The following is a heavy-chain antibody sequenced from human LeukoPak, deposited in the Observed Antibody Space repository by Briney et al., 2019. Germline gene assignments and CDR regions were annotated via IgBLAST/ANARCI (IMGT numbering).Heavy chain of an antibody. D-gene: IGHD2-21*02. J-gene: IGHJ4*02. CDR2: INPNSGGT. Sequence: GASVKVSCKASGYTFTGYYMHWMRQAPGQGLEWMGWINPNSGGTNYAQKFQGRVTMTRDTSISTAYMELSRLRSDDTAVYYCARGESVVVTAIMSYWGQGTLVTVSS. CDR3: ARGESVVVTAIMSY. CDR1: GYTFTGYY. V-gene: IGHV1-2*02.